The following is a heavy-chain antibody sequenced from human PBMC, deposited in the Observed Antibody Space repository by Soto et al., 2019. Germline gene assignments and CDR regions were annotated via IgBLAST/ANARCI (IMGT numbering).Heavy chain of an antibody. Sequence: PSETLSLTCAVYGGSFSGYYWSWIRQPPGKGLEWIGEINHSGSTNYKPSLKSRVTISVDTSKNQFSLKLSSVTAADTAVYYCARSRGYCSGGSCYAVRNAFVIWGQGTMVTVSS. V-gene: IGHV4-34*01. CDR1: GGSFSGYY. J-gene: IGHJ3*02. CDR3: ARSRGYCSGGSCYAVRNAFVI. D-gene: IGHD2-15*01. CDR2: INHSGST.